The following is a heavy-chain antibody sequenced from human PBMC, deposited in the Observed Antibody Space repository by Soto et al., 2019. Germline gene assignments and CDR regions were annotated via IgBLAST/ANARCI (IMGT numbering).Heavy chain of an antibody. Sequence: GGSLRLSCAASGFTFSDDYMNWLRQAPGKGLEWVAYISGSSHDINYADSVRGRFTISRDNAKTSLYLQMNSLRVDDTAVYYCVRHARLASSWGLGTMVTVSS. V-gene: IGHV3-11*06. CDR2: ISGSSHDI. CDR3: VRHARLASS. D-gene: IGHD3-9*01. CDR1: GFTFSDDY. J-gene: IGHJ5*02.